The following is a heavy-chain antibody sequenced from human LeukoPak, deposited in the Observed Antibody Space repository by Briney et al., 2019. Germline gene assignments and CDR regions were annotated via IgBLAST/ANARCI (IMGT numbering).Heavy chain of an antibody. Sequence: PSETLSLTCAVSGDSISSGAFHWAWIRQPPGKGLEWIGYIYHSGTTHYNLSLKNRVTISVDRSKNQFSLKMSSVTAADTAVYYCAGVSGMATIINLWGRGTLVTVSS. J-gene: IGHJ2*01. D-gene: IGHD5-24*01. CDR3: AGVSGMATIINL. CDR2: IYHSGTT. CDR1: GDSISSGAFH. V-gene: IGHV4-30-2*01.